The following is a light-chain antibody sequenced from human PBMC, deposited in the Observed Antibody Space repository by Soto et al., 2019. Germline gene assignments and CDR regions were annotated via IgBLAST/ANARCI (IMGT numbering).Light chain of an antibody. J-gene: IGKJ1*01. CDR3: HQRKSWPRT. V-gene: IGKV3-11*01. Sequence: EIVLTQSPATLSLSPGERATLSCRASQSLSNNIYLAWYQQKPGQAPRLLIYDTSNRATGIPARFSGSGSGTDFTLTISSLEPEDFAVYYCHQRKSWPRTFGQGTKVDIK. CDR1: QSLSNNIY. CDR2: DTS.